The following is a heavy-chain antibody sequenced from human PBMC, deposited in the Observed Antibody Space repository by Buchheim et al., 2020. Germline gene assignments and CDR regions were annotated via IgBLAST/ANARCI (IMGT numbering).Heavy chain of an antibody. CDR2: ISYDGSNK. CDR1: GFTFSSYA. Sequence: QVQLVESGGGVVQPGRSLRLSRAASGFTFSSYAMHWVRQAPGKGLEWVAVISYDGSNKYYADSVKGRFTISRDNPKNTLYLQMNSLRAEDTAVYYCARGVYSSSWYRYYYYGMDVWGQGTT. J-gene: IGHJ6*02. CDR3: ARGVYSSSWYRYYYYGMDV. V-gene: IGHV3-30-3*01. D-gene: IGHD6-13*01.